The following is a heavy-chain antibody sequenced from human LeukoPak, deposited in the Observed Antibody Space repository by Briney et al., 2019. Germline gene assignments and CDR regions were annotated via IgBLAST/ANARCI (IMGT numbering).Heavy chain of an antibody. CDR3: GRGWCGGGSCYYFYH. V-gene: IGHV3-33*03. J-gene: IGHJ4*02. CDR2: IWYDGSGK. D-gene: IGHD2-15*01. CDR1: RFTFTNYC. Sequence: PGRSLRLSCAACRFTFTNYCMHCVRQHPAKGLEWVALIWYDGSGKYYADSVKRRFTISRDNSKNTLYLQMSSLRAEDTAVYYCGRGWCGGGSCYYFYHWGQVTLVTVSS.